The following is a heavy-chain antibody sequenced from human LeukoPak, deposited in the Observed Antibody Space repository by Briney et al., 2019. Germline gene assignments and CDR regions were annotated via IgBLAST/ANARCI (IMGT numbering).Heavy chain of an antibody. V-gene: IGHV3-30*02. Sequence: GGSLRLSCAASGFTFSSYGMHWVRQAPGKGLEWVAFIRYDGSNKYYADSVKGRFTISRDNSKNTLYLQMNSLRAEDTAVYYCARVRYFDWLKIRAVGAFDIWGQGTMVTVSS. CDR2: IRYDGSNK. D-gene: IGHD3-9*01. CDR1: GFTFSSYG. CDR3: ARVRYFDWLKIRAVGAFDI. J-gene: IGHJ3*02.